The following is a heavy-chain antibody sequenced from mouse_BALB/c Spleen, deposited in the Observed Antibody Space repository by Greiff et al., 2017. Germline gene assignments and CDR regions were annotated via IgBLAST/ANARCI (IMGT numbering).Heavy chain of an antibody. J-gene: IGHJ4*01. CDR3: ARDDRYDGDYAMDY. CDR1: GYTFTSYW. Sequence: QVQLQQSGAELARPGASVKLSCKASGYTFTSYWMQWVKQRPGQGLEWIGAIYPGDGDTRYTQKFKGKATLTADKSSSTAYMQLSSLASEDSAVFYCARDDRYDGDYAMDYWGQGTSVTVSS. D-gene: IGHD2-14*01. V-gene: IGHV1-87*01. CDR2: IYPGDGDT.